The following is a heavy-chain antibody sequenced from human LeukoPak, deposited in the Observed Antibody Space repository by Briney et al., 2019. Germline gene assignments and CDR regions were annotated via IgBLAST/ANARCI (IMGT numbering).Heavy chain of an antibody. CDR3: TRSSGYMSY. J-gene: IGHJ4*02. Sequence: SETLSLTCPVSHYSISSNYYWGWIRQPPGKGLEWIGSIYHSGSTYYNPSLKSRVTISVDTSKNQFSLKLTSVTAADTAVYYCTRSSGYMSYWGQGTLVTVSS. V-gene: IGHV4-38-2*01. CDR2: IYHSGST. D-gene: IGHD3-22*01. CDR1: HYSISSNYY.